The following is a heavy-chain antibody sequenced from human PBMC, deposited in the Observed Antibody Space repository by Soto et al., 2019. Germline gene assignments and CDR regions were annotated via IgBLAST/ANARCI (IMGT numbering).Heavy chain of an antibody. CDR3: ARLCISISCITF. J-gene: IGHJ1*01. Sequence: QLQLQQSGPGLVEPSEPLSLTCTVSGDSIASTTFYWGWIRQAPGKGLEWNGNIYYTGSTNYNPSLQSRITMSVDTTKNYFALRLSSVTAADTAVYDCARLCISISCITFWGQCTPVIVSS. D-gene: IGHD2-2*01. CDR1: GDSIASTTFY. CDR2: IYYTGST. V-gene: IGHV4-39*02.